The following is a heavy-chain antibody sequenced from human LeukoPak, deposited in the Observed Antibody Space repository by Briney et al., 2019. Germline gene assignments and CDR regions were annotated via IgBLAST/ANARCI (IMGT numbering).Heavy chain of an antibody. CDR2: ISYDGSNK. D-gene: IGHD6-6*01. Sequence: QPGGSLRLSCAASGFTFSSYGMPWVRQAPGKGLEWVAVISYDGSNKYYADSVKGRFTISRDNSKNTLYLQMNSLRAEDTAVYYCANIAARPKDYWGQGTLVTVSS. CDR1: GFTFSSYG. J-gene: IGHJ4*02. V-gene: IGHV3-30*18. CDR3: ANIAARPKDY.